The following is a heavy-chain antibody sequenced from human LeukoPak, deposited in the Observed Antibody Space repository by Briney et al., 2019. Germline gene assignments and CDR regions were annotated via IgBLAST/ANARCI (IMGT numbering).Heavy chain of an antibody. CDR2: INHSGST. Sequence: SETLSLTCAVYGGSFSGYYWSWIRQPPGKGLEWIGEINHSGSTNYNPSLKSRVTISVGTSKNQFSLKLSSVTAADTAVYYCARKVAGTSLYDYWGQGTLVTVSS. J-gene: IGHJ4*02. V-gene: IGHV4-34*01. D-gene: IGHD6-19*01. CDR3: ARKVAGTSLYDY. CDR1: GGSFSGYY.